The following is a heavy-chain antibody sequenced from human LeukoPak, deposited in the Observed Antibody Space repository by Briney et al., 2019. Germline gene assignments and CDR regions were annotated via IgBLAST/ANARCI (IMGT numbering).Heavy chain of an antibody. D-gene: IGHD4-17*01. J-gene: IGHJ3*02. Sequence: SGTLSLTCAVSADSFSSHYWTWIRQPPGKGLEWIGYISYIGSTNYNPSLKSRVTISIDTSKDQFSLKLSSVTAADTAVYYCARDLVTVTKGFDIWGQGTMVSVSS. CDR3: ARDLVTVTKGFDI. CDR1: ADSFSSHY. V-gene: IGHV4-59*11. CDR2: ISYIGST.